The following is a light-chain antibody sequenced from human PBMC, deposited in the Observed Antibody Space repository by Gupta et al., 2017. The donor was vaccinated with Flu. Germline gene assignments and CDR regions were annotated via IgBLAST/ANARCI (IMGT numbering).Light chain of an antibody. CDR2: DDR. CDR1: NIGSKS. V-gene: IGLV3-21*03. CDR3: QIWDRSSDHWV. J-gene: IGLJ1*01. Sequence: GKTATITCGGNNIGSKSVHWYQHKPGQAPVLLVYDDRDRPSGIPERFSGSNSGNTATLTISRVEAGDEADYYCQIWDRSSDHWVFGTGTKVSVL.